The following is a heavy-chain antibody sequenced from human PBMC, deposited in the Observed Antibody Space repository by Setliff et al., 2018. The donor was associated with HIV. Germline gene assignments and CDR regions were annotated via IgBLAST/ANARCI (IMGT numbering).Heavy chain of an antibody. J-gene: IGHJ4*02. CDR3: ASMYSGYDQDYFDY. Sequence: PSETLSLTCAVYGGSFSGNYWSWIRQPPGKGLEWIGEIYHSGTTSYNPSLKSRVTISIDTSNSQFSLNLRSVTAADTAVYYCASMYSGYDQDYFDYWGQGTLVTVSS. V-gene: IGHV4-34*01. CDR2: IYHSGTT. D-gene: IGHD5-12*01. CDR1: GGSFSGNY.